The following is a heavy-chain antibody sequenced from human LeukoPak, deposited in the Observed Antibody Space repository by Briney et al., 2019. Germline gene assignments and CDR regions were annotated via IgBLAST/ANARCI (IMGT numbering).Heavy chain of an antibody. CDR3: ARDLGGYSNYRLPAPYYFAY. J-gene: IGHJ4*02. CDR2: ISSSSSYI. Sequence: GGSLRLSCAASGFTFSIYSMNWVRQSPGEGVEWGSSISSSSSYIYYADSVKGRFTISRDNSKNSLYLHMDSLRGADTAVYYCARDLGGYSNYRLPAPYYFAYWGQGTLVTVSS. D-gene: IGHD4-11*01. CDR1: GFTFSIYS. V-gene: IGHV3-21*01.